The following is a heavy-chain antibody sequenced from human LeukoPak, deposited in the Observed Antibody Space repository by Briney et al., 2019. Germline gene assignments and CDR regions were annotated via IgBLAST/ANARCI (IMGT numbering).Heavy chain of an antibody. CDR3: AREGVPHAFDI. D-gene: IGHD2-8*01. V-gene: IGHV3-7*01. CDR1: GFTFSIYW. CDR2: MKQDGSEK. J-gene: IGHJ3*02. Sequence: GGSLRLSCAASGFTFSIYWTSWVRQAPGKGLEWVANMKQDGSEKYYVDSVKGRFTISRDNAKNSLYLQMNSLRAEDTAVYYCAREGVPHAFDIWGQGTMVTVSS.